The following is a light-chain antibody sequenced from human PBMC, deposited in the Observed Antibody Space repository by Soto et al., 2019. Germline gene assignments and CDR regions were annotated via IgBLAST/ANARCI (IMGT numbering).Light chain of an antibody. CDR1: EAINGW. Sequence: DVQMTQSPSSLSASVGDRVTITCRASEAINGWLAWYQQKPGTAPKSLIYAASILQTGVPSRFSGSGSGTAFTLTLSSLQPEDSATYYCQQYTMYPLTLGGGTKVEIK. J-gene: IGKJ4*01. CDR3: QQYTMYPLT. V-gene: IGKV1D-16*01. CDR2: AAS.